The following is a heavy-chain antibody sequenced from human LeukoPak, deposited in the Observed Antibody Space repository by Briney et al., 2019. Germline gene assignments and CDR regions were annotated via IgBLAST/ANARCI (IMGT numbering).Heavy chain of an antibody. CDR1: GGTFSSYA. V-gene: IGHV1-69*05. CDR3: ARGGSYSSSWGCFDY. CDR2: IIPIFGTA. D-gene: IGHD6-6*01. Sequence: ASVKVSCKASGGTFSSYAISWVRQAPGQGLEWMGGIIPIFGTANYAQKFQGRVTITTDESTSTAYMELSSLRSEDTAVYYCARGGSYSSSWGCFDYWGQGTLVTVSS. J-gene: IGHJ4*02.